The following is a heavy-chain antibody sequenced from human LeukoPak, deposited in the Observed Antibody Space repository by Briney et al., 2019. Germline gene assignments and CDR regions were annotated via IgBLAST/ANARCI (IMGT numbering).Heavy chain of an antibody. CDR1: GGSFSGYY. CDR3: AKGLSSGWYATDY. Sequence: ETLSLTCAVYGGSFSGYYWSWVRQAPGKGLEWVSAISGSGGSTYYADSVKGRFTISRDNSKNTLYLQMNSLRAEDTAVYYCAKGLSSGWYATDYWGQGTLVTVSS. D-gene: IGHD6-19*01. CDR2: ISGSGGST. V-gene: IGHV3-23*01. J-gene: IGHJ4*02.